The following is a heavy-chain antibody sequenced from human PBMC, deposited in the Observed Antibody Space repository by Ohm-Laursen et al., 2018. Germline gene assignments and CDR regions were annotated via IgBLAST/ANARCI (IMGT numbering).Heavy chain of an antibody. V-gene: IGHV3-30*18. CDR3: AKDLRWLQKVFDY. Sequence: SLRLSCSASGFTFSNYGMHWVRQAPGKGLEWVAVISYDGSNEYYAGSVKGRFTISRDNSKNTLYLQMDSLRAEGTAVYYCAKDLRWLQKVFDYWGQGTLVTVSS. D-gene: IGHD5-24*01. CDR1: GFTFSNYG. CDR2: ISYDGSNE. J-gene: IGHJ4*02.